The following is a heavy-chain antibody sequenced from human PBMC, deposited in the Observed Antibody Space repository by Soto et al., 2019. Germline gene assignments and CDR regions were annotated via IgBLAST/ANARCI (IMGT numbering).Heavy chain of an antibody. D-gene: IGHD2-15*01. CDR1: GYTFTNFG. CDR2: ISAYNGNT. CDR3: ARGATPIDY. Sequence: GASVKVSCKASGYTFTNFGISWVRQAPGQGLEWMGWISAYNGNTNYAQNFQGRVTMTTDTSTSTAYMELRSLRSDDTAVYSCARGATPIDYWGPGTLVTVSS. J-gene: IGHJ4*02. V-gene: IGHV1-18*01.